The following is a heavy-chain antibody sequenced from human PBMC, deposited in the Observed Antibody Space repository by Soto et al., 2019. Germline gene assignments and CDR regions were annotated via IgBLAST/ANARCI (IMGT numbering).Heavy chain of an antibody. J-gene: IGHJ6*02. V-gene: IGHV1-58*01. Sequence: SVKVSCKASGFTFTSSAVQWVRQARGQRLEWIGWIVVGSGNTNYAQKFQERVTITRDMSTSTAYMELSSLRSEDTAVYYCAKATSAAPFGYYGMDVWGQGTTVTVSS. CDR3: AKATSAAPFGYYGMDV. CDR1: GFTFTSSA. CDR2: IVVGSGNT. D-gene: IGHD6-25*01.